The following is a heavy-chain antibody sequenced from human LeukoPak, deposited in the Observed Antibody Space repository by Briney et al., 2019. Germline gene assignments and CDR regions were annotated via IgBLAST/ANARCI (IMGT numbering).Heavy chain of an antibody. V-gene: IGHV4-59*01. J-gene: IGHJ6*03. Sequence: SSETLSLTCTVSGGSISSYYWSWIRQPPGKGLEWIGYIYYSGSTNYNPSLKSRVTISVDTSKNQFSLKLSSVTAADTAVYYCARATPQYCSGGSCYSNYYYYYMDVWGKGTTVTVSS. D-gene: IGHD2-15*01. CDR2: IYYSGST. CDR1: GGSISSYY. CDR3: ARATPQYCSGGSCYSNYYYYYMDV.